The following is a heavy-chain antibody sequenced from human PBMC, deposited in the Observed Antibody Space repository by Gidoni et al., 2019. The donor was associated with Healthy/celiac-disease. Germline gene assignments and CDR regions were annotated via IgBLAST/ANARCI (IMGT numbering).Heavy chain of an antibody. CDR2: IWYDGSNK. V-gene: IGHV3-33*01. CDR1: DVTFSTSV. J-gene: IGHJ6*03. CDR3: ARDTASSVGRYYYYYMDV. D-gene: IGHD6-25*01. Sequence: HVNLGVSGVGGVRPGRTLRLARAASDVTFSTSVMHWVRQAPGKGLEWVAVIWYDGSNKYYADSVKGRFTISRDNSKSTLYLQMNSLRAEDTAVYYCARDTASSVGRYYYYYMDVWGKGTTVTVSS.